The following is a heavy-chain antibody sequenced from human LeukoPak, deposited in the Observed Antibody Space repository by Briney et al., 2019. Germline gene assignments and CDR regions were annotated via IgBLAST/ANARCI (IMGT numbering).Heavy chain of an antibody. D-gene: IGHD6-13*01. CDR3: ARLHSSRIYWFDP. CDR1: GGSISRSINC. CDR2: ICYSGST. J-gene: IGHJ5*02. V-gene: IGHV4-39*01. Sequence: SETLSLTCSVSGGSISRSINCWGWIRQPPGKGLEWIGTICYSGSTYYNPSLKSRVIISVDTSNNQFSLKLSSVTAADTAVYYCARLHSSRIYWFDPWGQGTQVTVSS.